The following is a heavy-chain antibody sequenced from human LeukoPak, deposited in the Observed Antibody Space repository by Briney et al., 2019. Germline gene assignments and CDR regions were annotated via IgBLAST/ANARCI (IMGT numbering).Heavy chain of an antibody. CDR2: ISGSGGST. V-gene: IGHV3-23*01. D-gene: IGHD1-26*01. Sequence: GGSLRLSCAASGLTVSSNCMSWVRQAPGKGLEWVSAISGSGGSTYYADSVKGRFTISRDKSKNTLYLQMNSLRAEDTAVYYCAKGDTTWELPHDYWGQGTLVTVSS. CDR3: AKGDTTWELPHDY. J-gene: IGHJ4*02. CDR1: GLTVSSNC.